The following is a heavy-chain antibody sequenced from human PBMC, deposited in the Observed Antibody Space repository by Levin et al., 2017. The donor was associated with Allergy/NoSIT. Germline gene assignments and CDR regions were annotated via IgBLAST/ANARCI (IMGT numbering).Heavy chain of an antibody. CDR1: GDSFTNYW. V-gene: IGHV5-10-1*01. CDR3: ARLSSGSNYYILDY. J-gene: IGHJ4*02. CDR2: IDPSDSYT. Sequence: GGSLRLSCKGSGDSFTNYWITWVRQMPGKGLEWMGRIDPSDSYTNYSPSFQGHVTISADKSITTAYLQWSSLKASDTAMYYCARLSSGSNYYILDYWGQGTLVTVSS. D-gene: IGHD4-11*01.